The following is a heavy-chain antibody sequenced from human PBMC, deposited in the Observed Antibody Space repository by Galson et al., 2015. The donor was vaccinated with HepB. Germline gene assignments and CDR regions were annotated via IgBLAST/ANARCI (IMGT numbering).Heavy chain of an antibody. D-gene: IGHD3-16*01. CDR3: AKGSPGRINMMINRLVGFVP. CDR2: ISYDGSCR. CDR1: GFTFSNYG. V-gene: IGHV3-30*18. Sequence: SLRLSCAASGFTFSNYGIHWVRQAPGKGLEWMAVISYDGSCRYYADSVKGRFTVSRDSSRSMLYLQMNSLRVEDTAVYYCAKGSPGRINMMINRLVGFVPWGQGTLVTVSS. J-gene: IGHJ5*02.